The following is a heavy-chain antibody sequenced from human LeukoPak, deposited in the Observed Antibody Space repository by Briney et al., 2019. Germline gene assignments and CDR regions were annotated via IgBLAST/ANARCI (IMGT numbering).Heavy chain of an antibody. Sequence: PSETLSLTCAVSGVSINGHYWSWIRQPPGERLEWIGYVYDTGDANYNPSLRSRVTMSVDTSNNQFSLTLRSVTAADTAVYFCARYRRDNTYFLDYWGQGTLVTVFS. V-gene: IGHV4-59*11. J-gene: IGHJ4*02. CDR3: ARYRRDNTYFLDY. CDR1: GVSINGHY. CDR2: VYDTGDA. D-gene: IGHD2-2*02.